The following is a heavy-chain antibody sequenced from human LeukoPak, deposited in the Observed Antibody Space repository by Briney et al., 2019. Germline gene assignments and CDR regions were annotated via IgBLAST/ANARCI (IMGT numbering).Heavy chain of an antibody. J-gene: IGHJ4*02. D-gene: IGHD1-1*01. Sequence: ASVRVSSKGSGNTFSGSYVHWVRQAPDQGLEWMGWIDPNSAGTNTNYAQKFQDRVTFTRDASVSAAYMELSRLTTDDTAVYYCARQHWPDKFVDFWGQGTLVTVSS. V-gene: IGHV1-2*02. CDR3: ARQHWPDKFVDF. CDR1: GNTFSGSY. CDR2: IDPNSAGTNT.